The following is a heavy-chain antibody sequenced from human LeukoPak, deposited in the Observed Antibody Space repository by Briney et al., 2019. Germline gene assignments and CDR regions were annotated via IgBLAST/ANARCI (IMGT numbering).Heavy chain of an antibody. CDR1: GFPFSSSG. D-gene: IGHD2-15*01. CDR3: AKKARYCSGGYCYADVDY. V-gene: IGHV3-30*02. Sequence: PGVSLRLSCGASGFPFSSSGMHWVRQAPGKGLEWVAFIGYDGSNKYYAESVKDRFTISRDNSKNTLFLQMNSLRTEDTAVYHCAKKARYCSGGYCYADVDYWGQGTPVTASS. J-gene: IGHJ4*02. CDR2: IGYDGSNK.